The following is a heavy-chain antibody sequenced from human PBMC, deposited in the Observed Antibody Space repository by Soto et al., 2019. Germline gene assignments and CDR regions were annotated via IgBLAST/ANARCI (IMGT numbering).Heavy chain of an antibody. V-gene: IGHV3-48*01. D-gene: IGHD3-22*01. CDR3: ARDQLYYNDISGRPLNAFDI. CDR2: IGIGSSTK. Sequence: GGSLRLSCAASGFTFRNYGMNWVRQAPGKGLEWVSYIGIGSSTKYYADSVKGRFTISRDNAKNSLYLQMNSLRAEDTAVYYCARDQLYYNDISGRPLNAFDIWGQGTMVTVSS. J-gene: IGHJ3*02. CDR1: GFTFRNYG.